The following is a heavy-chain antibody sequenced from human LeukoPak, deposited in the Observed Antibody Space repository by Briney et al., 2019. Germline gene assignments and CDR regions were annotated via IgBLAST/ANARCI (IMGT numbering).Heavy chain of an antibody. CDR2: MNPNSGNT. D-gene: IGHD3-22*01. CDR1: GYTFTSYD. V-gene: IGHV1-8*02. CDR3: ARRQNYYDSSGSLNWFDP. J-gene: IGHJ5*02. Sequence: ASVKVSCKASGYTFTSYDINWVRQATGQGLEWMGWMNPNSGNTGYAQKFQGRVTMTRNTSISTAYMELSSLRSEDAAVYYCARRQNYYDSSGSLNWFDPWGQGTLVTVSS.